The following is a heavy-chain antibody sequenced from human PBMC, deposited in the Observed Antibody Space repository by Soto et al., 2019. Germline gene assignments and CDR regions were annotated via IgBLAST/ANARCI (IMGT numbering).Heavy chain of an antibody. CDR1: GGSISSGGYY. Sequence: QVQLQESGPGLVKPSQTLSLTCTVSGGSISSGGYYWSWIRQHPGKGLEWIGSIYYSGSTYYNPSLKSRVTISVDTSKNQFSLKLSSVTAAVTAVYYCARAGVLWFGELFVPNWFDPWGQGTLVTVSS. CDR2: IYYSGST. V-gene: IGHV4-31*03. J-gene: IGHJ5*02. D-gene: IGHD3-10*01. CDR3: ARAGVLWFGELFVPNWFDP.